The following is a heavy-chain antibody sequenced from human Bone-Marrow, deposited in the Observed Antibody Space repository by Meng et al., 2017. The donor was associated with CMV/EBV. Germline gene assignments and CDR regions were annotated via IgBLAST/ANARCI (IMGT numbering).Heavy chain of an antibody. V-gene: IGHV3-48*03. CDR2: ISSSSSAI. CDR3: ARQKVPGYCSSTSCHGYYYYGMDV. D-gene: IGHD2-2*01. CDR1: GFTFSSYE. Sequence: GESLKISCAASGFTFSSYEMNWVRQAPGKGLEWVSYISSSSSAIYYADSVKGRFTISRDNAKNSLYLQMNSLRAEDTAVYYCARQKVPGYCSSTSCHGYYYYGMDVWGQGTTVTVSS. J-gene: IGHJ6*02.